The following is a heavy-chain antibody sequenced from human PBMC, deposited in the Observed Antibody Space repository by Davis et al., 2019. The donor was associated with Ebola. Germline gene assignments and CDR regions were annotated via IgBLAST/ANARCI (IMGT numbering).Heavy chain of an antibody. CDR1: GASVSGHY. Sequence: PSETLSLTCTVSGASVSGHYWNWFRQPPGKGLEWIGFVSGSGRTSYNPSLKSRVTISADTSKNHFSLNLSSVTAADTAVYFCARFGEGAYWGQGTLVIVSS. J-gene: IGHJ4*02. D-gene: IGHD2-21*01. CDR2: VSGSGRT. V-gene: IGHV4-59*02. CDR3: ARFGEGAY.